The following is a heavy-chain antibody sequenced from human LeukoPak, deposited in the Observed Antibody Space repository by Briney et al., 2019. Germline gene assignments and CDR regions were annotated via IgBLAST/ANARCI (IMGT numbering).Heavy chain of an antibody. J-gene: IGHJ6*02. CDR2: ISSSSSSK. D-gene: IGHD1-26*01. Sequence: QAGGSLRLSCAASGFTFSSYSMNWVRQAPGKGLEWVSYISSSSSSKYYADSVKGRFTISRDNAENSLYLQMNSLRDEDTAVYYCARDRVGATAGRYYYGMDVRGQGTTVTVSS. V-gene: IGHV3-48*02. CDR3: ARDRVGATAGRYYYGMDV. CDR1: GFTFSSYS.